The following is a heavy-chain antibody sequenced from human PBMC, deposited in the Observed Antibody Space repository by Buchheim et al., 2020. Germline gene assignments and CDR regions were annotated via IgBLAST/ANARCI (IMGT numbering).Heavy chain of an antibody. CDR1: GFTFSSYG. CDR2: ISYDGSNK. J-gene: IGHJ4*02. Sequence: QVQLVESGGGVVQPGRSLRLSCAASGFTFSSYGMHWVRQAPGKGLEWVAVISYDGSNKYYADSVKGRFTISRDNSKNTLYLQMNSLRAEDTAVYYCAKDLGYYDSSGWTNWGQGTL. V-gene: IGHV3-30*18. CDR3: AKDLGYYDSSGWTN. D-gene: IGHD3-22*01.